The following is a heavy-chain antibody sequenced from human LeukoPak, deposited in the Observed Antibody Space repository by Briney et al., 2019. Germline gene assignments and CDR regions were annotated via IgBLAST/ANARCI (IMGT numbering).Heavy chain of an antibody. CDR1: GGSISSSNW. CDR3: ARGTVVVPAARDYYYYGMDV. Sequence: SGTLSLTCAVSGGSISSSNWWSWVRQPPGKGPEWIGEIYHSGSTNYNPSPKSRVTISVDKSKNQFSLKLSSVTAADTAVYYCARGTVVVPAARDYYYYGMDVWGKGTTVTVSS. J-gene: IGHJ6*04. CDR2: IYHSGST. V-gene: IGHV4-4*02. D-gene: IGHD2-2*01.